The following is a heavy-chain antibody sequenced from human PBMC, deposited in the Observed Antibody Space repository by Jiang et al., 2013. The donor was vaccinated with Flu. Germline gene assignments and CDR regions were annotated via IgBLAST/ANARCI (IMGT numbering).Heavy chain of an antibody. V-gene: IGHV4-39*07. CDR1: GGSISSSTYY. D-gene: IGHD5-12*01. J-gene: IGHJ4*02. CDR2: SIIWEH. Sequence: LTCTVSGGSISSSTYYWVWIRQPPGRGWSGLGVSIIWEHVLQPSLKSRVSISVDTSKNQFSLKLSSMSAADTAVYYCARAQKYSGFELPYFDSWGQGTLVTVSS. CDR3: ARAQKYSGFELPYFDS.